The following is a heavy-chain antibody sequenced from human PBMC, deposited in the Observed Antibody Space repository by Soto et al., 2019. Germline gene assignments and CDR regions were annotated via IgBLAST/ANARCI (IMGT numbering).Heavy chain of an antibody. J-gene: IGHJ4*02. CDR1: GGSFSGYY. D-gene: IGHD2-15*01. V-gene: IGHV4-34*01. CDR2: INHSGST. Sequence: QVQLQQWGAGLLKPSETLSLTCAVYGGSFSGYYWSWIRQPPGKGLEWIGEINHSGSTNYNPSLKSSGTKSVNTFKDQVSLKLSSVTAADTAVDYCARSYLGGWYFFDHWGQGTLVTVSS. CDR3: ARSYLGGWYFFDH.